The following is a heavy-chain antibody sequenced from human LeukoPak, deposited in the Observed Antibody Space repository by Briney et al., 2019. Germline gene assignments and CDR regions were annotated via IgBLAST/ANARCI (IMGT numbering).Heavy chain of an antibody. CDR2: IRSKANSYAT. CDR3: TRLSPDFWSGYTFDY. CDR1: GFTFSGSA. V-gene: IGHV3-73*01. Sequence: GGSLRLSCAASGFTFSGSAMHWVRQASGKGLEWVGRIRSKANSYATAYAASVKGRFTISRDDSKNTAYLQMNRLKTEDTAVYYCTRLSPDFWSGYTFDYWGQGTLVTVSS. D-gene: IGHD3-3*01. J-gene: IGHJ4*02.